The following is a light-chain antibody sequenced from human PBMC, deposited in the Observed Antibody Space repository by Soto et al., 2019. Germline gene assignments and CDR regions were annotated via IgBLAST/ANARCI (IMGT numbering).Light chain of an antibody. J-gene: IGLJ1*01. CDR1: NIGSKN. Sequence: SYELTQPLSVSVALGRPARIPCGGKNIGSKNVPWYQQKPGQAPVLVIYRDSNRPSGIPERFSGSNSGNTATLTISRAQAGDEADYYCQVWDSSTYVFGTGTKLTVL. CDR3: QVWDSSTYV. V-gene: IGLV3-9*01. CDR2: RDS.